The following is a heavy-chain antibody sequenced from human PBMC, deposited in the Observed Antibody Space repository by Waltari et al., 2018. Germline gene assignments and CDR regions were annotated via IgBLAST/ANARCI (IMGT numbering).Heavy chain of an antibody. J-gene: IGHJ4*02. CDR1: GGSFRGYY. CDR3: ARGDGTGKYGY. D-gene: IGHD1-1*01. CDR2: TTDSERT. Sequence: QVQLQQWGAGLLKPSEPLSLPCAVYGGSFRGYYWSWIRQPPGKGLEWIGKTTDSERTKYNPSLKSRISISVDTSKNQFSLTVFSVTAADAAVYYCARGDGTGKYGYWGQGTRVTVSS. V-gene: IGHV4-34*02.